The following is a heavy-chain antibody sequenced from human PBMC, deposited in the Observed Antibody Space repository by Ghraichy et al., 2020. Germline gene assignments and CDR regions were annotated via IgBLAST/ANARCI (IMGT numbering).Heavy chain of an antibody. Sequence: SETLSLTCAVSGGSISSSNWWSWVRQPPGKGLEWIGEIYHSGSTNYNPSLKSRVTISVDKSKNQFSLKLSSVTAADTAVYYCARESVHYYDSSGYLDYWGQGTLVTVSS. CDR1: GGSISSSNW. CDR3: ARESVHYYDSSGYLDY. J-gene: IGHJ4*02. CDR2: IYHSGST. D-gene: IGHD3-22*01. V-gene: IGHV4-4*02.